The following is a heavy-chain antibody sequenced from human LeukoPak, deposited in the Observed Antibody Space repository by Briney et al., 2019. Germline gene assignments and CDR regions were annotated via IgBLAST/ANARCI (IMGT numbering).Heavy chain of an antibody. CDR3: VRDTHYAFNL. CDR2: IRSGGSDK. V-gene: IGHV3-48*01. CDR1: GFTFSSYA. J-gene: IGHJ3*01. Sequence: GGSLRLSCAASGFTFSSYAMSWVRQAPGKGLERVSNIRSGGSDKYYADSVKGRFTISRDNVKNSLHLQMNSLGAEDTAVYYCVRDTHYAFNLWGQGTMVTVS.